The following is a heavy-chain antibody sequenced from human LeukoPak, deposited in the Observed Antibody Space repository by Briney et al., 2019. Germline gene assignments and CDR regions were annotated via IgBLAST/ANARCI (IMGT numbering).Heavy chain of an antibody. D-gene: IGHD3-3*01. CDR1: GFTFSSYW. J-gene: IGHJ6*03. Sequence: RTGGSLRLSCAAPGFTFSSYWMSWVRQAPGKGLEWVANIKQDGSEKYYVDSVKGRFTISRDNAKNSLYLQMSSLRAEDTAVYYCARDQPRQGFWSGYYYMDVWGKGTTVTVSS. CDR2: IKQDGSEK. V-gene: IGHV3-7*01. CDR3: ARDQPRQGFWSGYYYMDV.